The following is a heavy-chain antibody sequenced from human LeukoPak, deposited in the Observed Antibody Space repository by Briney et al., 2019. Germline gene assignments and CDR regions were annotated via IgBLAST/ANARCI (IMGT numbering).Heavy chain of an antibody. CDR2: ISYDGSNK. Sequence: GRSLRLSCAASGFTFSSYGMHWVRQAPGKGLEWVAVISYDGSNKYYADSVKGRFTISRDNSKNTLYLQMNSLRAEDTAVYYCAKGSPLCYWGQGTLVTVSS. V-gene: IGHV3-30*18. CDR1: GFTFSSYG. D-gene: IGHD6-19*01. CDR3: AKGSPLCY. J-gene: IGHJ4*02.